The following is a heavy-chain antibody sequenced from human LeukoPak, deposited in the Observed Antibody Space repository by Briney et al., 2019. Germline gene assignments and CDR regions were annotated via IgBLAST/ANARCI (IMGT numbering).Heavy chain of an antibody. Sequence: SETLSLTCTVSGGSISSSSYYWGWIRQPPGKGLEWIGSIYYGGSTYSNPSLKRRVTISVDTSKNQFSLKLSSVTAADTAVYYCAREKLAAYDFWSGYYSDYYYYMDVWGKGNTVTVSS. CDR2: IYYGGST. CDR3: AREKLAAYDFWSGYYSDYYYYMDV. J-gene: IGHJ6*03. CDR1: GGSISSSSYY. D-gene: IGHD3-3*01. V-gene: IGHV4-39*07.